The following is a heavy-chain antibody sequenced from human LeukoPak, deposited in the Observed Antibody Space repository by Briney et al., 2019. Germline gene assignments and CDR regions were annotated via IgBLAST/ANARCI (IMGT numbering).Heavy chain of an antibody. CDR1: GFTFSSYW. J-gene: IGHJ4*02. CDR3: ARRYFDWFLSHYFDY. CDR2: IKQDGSEK. D-gene: IGHD3-9*01. Sequence: HPGGSLRLSCAASGFTFSSYWMSWVRQAPGKGLEWVANIKQDGSEKYYVDSVKGRFTISRDNAKNSLYLQMNSLSAEDTAVYYCARRYFDWFLSHYFDYWGQGTLVTVSS. V-gene: IGHV3-7*01.